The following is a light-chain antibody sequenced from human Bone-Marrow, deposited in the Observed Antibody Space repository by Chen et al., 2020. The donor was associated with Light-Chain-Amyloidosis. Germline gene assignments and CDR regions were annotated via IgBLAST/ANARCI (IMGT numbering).Light chain of an antibody. CDR3: QQYHDWPPIT. Sequence: EIVMTQSPASVTVSPGESVTLSCRASQSVRSNLAWYQLRPGQAPRLLISAASTRASNVPVRFSGSGSGTEFTLTISTLQSEDFAVYYCQQYHDWPPITFGQGTRLEIK. CDR2: AAS. V-gene: IGKV3-15*01. CDR1: QSVRSN. J-gene: IGKJ5*01.